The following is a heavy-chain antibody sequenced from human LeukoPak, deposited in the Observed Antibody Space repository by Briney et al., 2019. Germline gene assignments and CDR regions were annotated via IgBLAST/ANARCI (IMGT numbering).Heavy chain of an antibody. J-gene: IGHJ4*02. CDR2: INPNSGGT. CDR1: GYTFTGYY. D-gene: IGHD4-17*01. V-gene: IGHV1-2*06. CDR3: ARAAATVTRHLDY. Sequence: ASVKVSCKASGYTFTGYYMHWVRQAPGQGLEWMGRINPNSGGTNYAQKFQGRVTMTRDTSISTAYMELSRLRSEDTAVYYCARAAATVTRHLDYWGQGTLVTVSS.